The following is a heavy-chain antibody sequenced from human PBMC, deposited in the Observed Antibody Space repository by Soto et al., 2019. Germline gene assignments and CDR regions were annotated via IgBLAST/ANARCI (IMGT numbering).Heavy chain of an antibody. D-gene: IGHD3-10*01. J-gene: IGHJ6*02. V-gene: IGHV3-15*01. CDR2: IKSKTDGGTT. CDR1: GFTFCSYW. Sequence: SLRLSCVASGFTFCSYWMSWVRQAPGKGLEWVGRIKSKTDGGTTDYAAPVKGRFTIPRDDSKNTLYLQMNSLKTEDTAVYYCTTGLVRGGNGMDVWGQGTTVTLSS. CDR3: TTGLVRGGNGMDV.